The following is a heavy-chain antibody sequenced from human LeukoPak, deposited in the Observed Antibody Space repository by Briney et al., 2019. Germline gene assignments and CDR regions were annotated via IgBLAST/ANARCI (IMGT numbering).Heavy chain of an antibody. V-gene: IGHV3-38-3*01. CDR1: GFTVSSNE. CDR3: AKDYSGNYLKDY. Sequence: GGSLRLSCAASGFTVSSNEMSWVRQAPGKGLEWVSSISGGSTYYADSRKGRFTISRDNSKNTLHLQMNSLRAEDTAVYYCAKDYSGNYLKDYWGQGTLVTVSS. D-gene: IGHD1-26*01. J-gene: IGHJ4*02. CDR2: ISGGST.